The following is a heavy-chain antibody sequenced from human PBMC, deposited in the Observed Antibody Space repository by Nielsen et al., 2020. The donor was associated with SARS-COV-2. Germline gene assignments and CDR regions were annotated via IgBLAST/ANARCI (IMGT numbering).Heavy chain of an antibody. Sequence: SETLSLTCAVSGGSISSGGYSWSWIRQPPGKGLEWIGYIYYSGSTYYNPSLKSRVTISVDTSKNQFSLKLSSVTAADTAVYYCARQGIVAVAGSYYYYMDVWGKGTTVTVSS. CDR1: GGSISSGGYS. J-gene: IGHJ6*03. CDR3: ARQGIVAVAGSYYYYMDV. V-gene: IGHV4-30-2*03. D-gene: IGHD6-19*01. CDR2: IYYSGST.